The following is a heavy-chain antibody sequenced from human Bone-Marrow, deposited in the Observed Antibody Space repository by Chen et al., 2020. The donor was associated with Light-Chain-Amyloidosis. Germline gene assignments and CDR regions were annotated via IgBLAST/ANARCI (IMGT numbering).Heavy chain of an antibody. CDR1: GFSFSDYS. D-gene: IGHD1-26*01. CDR2: INRSGRSI. CDR3: AREGVGDTDAFDI. V-gene: IGHV3-48*01. Sequence: VQLVESGGGVVQPGGSLRLSCAGSGFSFSDYSMNWVRQAPGKGLEWLSYINRSGRSIHYADSVKGRITISRDNGKNSLYLQMNSLRAEDTATYYCAREGVGDTDAFDIWGQGTMIIVSP. J-gene: IGHJ3*02.